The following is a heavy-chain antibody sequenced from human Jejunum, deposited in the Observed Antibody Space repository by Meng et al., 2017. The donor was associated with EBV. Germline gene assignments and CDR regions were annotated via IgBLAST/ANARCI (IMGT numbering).Heavy chain of an antibody. CDR3: VSAWVDP. CDR1: GFTFSIDW. CDR2: IKSKTQGETT. V-gene: IGHV3-15*01. Sequence: EVRLVECGGGVVKPGASLRLYCACSGFTFSIDWMSWVRQRPGKGLEWIARIKSKTQGETTDYAASVKGRVTDSRNDSENTVDLQINSLTTEDTAMYYCVSAWVDPWGQGTLVTVSS. J-gene: IGHJ5*02.